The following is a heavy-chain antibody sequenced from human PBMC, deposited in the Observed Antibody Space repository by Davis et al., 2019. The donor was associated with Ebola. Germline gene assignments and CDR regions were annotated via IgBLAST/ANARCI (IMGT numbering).Heavy chain of an antibody. Sequence: GGSLRLSCVASGFTFSSYGMHWVRQAPGKGLEWVAFIRYDGSNKYYADSVKGRFTISRDNSKNTLYLQMNSLRAEDTAVYYCAKDGPFVDSVVVVAATNYFDYWGQGTLVTVSS. CDR1: GFTFSSYG. J-gene: IGHJ4*02. CDR3: AKDGPFVDSVVVVAATNYFDY. D-gene: IGHD2-15*01. CDR2: IRYDGSNK. V-gene: IGHV3-30*02.